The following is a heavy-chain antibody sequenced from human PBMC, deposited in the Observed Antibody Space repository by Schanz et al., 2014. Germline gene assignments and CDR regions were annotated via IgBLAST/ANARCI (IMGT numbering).Heavy chain of an antibody. D-gene: IGHD6-19*01. CDR2: MSYNGNT. Sequence: QVQMVQSGAEVKKPGASVKVSCKASGYPFSNYGISWLRQAPGQGFEWMAWMSYNGNTKYAQSLQGRVTVTRDTSTSTSYMELSSLRSEDTAVYYCARGLGDEQWLDLNEAFDIWGHGTIVTVSS. V-gene: IGHV1-18*01. CDR1: GYPFSNYG. CDR3: ARGLGDEQWLDLNEAFDI. J-gene: IGHJ3*02.